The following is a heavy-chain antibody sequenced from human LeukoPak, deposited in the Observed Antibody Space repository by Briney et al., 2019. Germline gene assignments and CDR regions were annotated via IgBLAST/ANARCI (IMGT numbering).Heavy chain of an antibody. CDR3: ARVRDGYNDAYDI. D-gene: IGHD5-24*01. J-gene: IGHJ3*02. Sequence: GASVKVSCKASGYTFTGYYMHWVRQAPGQRLEWMGIIKPSGGDTHYAQKFQGRVFMTRDTSTSTVYMELSSLKSEDTAVYYCARVRDGYNDAYDIWGQGTMVTVSS. V-gene: IGHV1-46*01. CDR1: GYTFTGYY. CDR2: IKPSGGDT.